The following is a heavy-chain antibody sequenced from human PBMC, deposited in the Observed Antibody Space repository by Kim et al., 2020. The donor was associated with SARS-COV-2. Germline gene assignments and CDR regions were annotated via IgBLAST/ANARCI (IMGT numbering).Heavy chain of an antibody. V-gene: IGHV3-23*03. CDR2: TYSGGSST. CDR1: GLTFSSYA. CDR3: AKGMSIAVAGIDY. J-gene: IGHJ4*02. Sequence: GGSLRLSCAASGLTFSSYAMSWVRQAPGKGLEWVSVTYSGGSSTYYADSVKGRSTISRDNSKNTLYMQMNSLRAEDTAVYYCAKGMSIAVAGIDYWGQGTRVTVSS. D-gene: IGHD6-19*01.